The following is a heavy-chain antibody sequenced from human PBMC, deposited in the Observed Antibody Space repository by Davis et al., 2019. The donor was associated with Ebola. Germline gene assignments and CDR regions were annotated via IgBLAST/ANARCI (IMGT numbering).Heavy chain of an antibody. J-gene: IGHJ6*04. D-gene: IGHD3-22*01. Sequence: AASVKVSCKASGYTFTAYSIDWVRQAPGQGLEWMGRINPNSGVTKYAQKFQGRVTMTRDTSISTAYMELSRLRSDDTAVYYCARGQPAYDSSGYYSEYYYYYGMDVWGKGTTVTVSS. CDR1: GYTFTAYS. CDR2: INPNSGVT. V-gene: IGHV1-2*06. CDR3: ARGQPAYDSSGYYSEYYYYYGMDV.